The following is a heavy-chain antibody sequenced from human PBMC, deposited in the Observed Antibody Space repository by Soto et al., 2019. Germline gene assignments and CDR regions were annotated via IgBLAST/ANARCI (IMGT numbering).Heavy chain of an antibody. Sequence: QVQLVQSGDEVKKPGASVKVSCKASGYIFVNYGIAWVRKDPRQGLEWMGWISPYTGNTHSASKVQGRLTMTTDTSTSTAYMDLGSLTSDDTAVYYCVMVDNYVTPTPQDVWGQGTTVTVSS. V-gene: IGHV1-18*01. CDR1: GYIFVNYG. CDR2: ISPYTGNT. CDR3: VMVDNYVTPTPQDV. J-gene: IGHJ6*02. D-gene: IGHD3-16*01.